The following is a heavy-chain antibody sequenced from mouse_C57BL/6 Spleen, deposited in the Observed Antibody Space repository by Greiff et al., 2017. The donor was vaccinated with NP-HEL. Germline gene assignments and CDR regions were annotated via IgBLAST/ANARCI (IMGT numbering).Heavy chain of an antibody. D-gene: IGHD2-12*01. Sequence: EVKLVESGGGLVKPGGSLKLSCAASGFTFSSYAMSWVRQTPEKRLEWVATISDGGSYTYYPDNVKGRVTISRDNAKNNLYLQMSHLKSEDTAMYYCARDGGIEGFAYWGQGTLVTVAA. CDR3: ARDGGIEGFAY. V-gene: IGHV5-4*01. J-gene: IGHJ3*01. CDR1: GFTFSSYA. CDR2: ISDGGSYT.